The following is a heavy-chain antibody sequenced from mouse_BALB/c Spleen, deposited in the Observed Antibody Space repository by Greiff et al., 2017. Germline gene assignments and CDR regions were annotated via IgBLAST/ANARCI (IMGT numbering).Heavy chain of an antibody. Sequence: VQLQQSGPGLVKPSQSLSLTCSVTGYSITSGYYWNWIRQFPGNKLEWMGYISYDGSNNYNPSLKNRISITRDTSKNQFFLKLNSVTTEDTATYYCASSLWLRRLAYWGQGTLVTVSA. CDR1: GYSITSGYY. CDR2: ISYDGSN. V-gene: IGHV3-6*02. D-gene: IGHD2-2*01. CDR3: ASSLWLRRLAY. J-gene: IGHJ3*01.